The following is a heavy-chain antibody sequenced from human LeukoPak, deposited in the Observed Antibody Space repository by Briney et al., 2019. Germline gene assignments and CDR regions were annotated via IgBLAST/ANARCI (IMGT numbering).Heavy chain of an antibody. J-gene: IGHJ4*02. D-gene: IGHD3-3*01. V-gene: IGHV3-23*01. CDR2: ISGSGGST. Sequence: GGSLRLSCAGSGFTFSSYAMSWVRQAPGKGLEWVSDISGSGGSTYYPDSVKGRFTISRDNSKNTLYLQMNSLRAEDTAVYYCTKDSDYNFWSAYPEHWGQGTLVTVSS. CDR3: TKDSDYNFWSAYPEH. CDR1: GFTFSSYA.